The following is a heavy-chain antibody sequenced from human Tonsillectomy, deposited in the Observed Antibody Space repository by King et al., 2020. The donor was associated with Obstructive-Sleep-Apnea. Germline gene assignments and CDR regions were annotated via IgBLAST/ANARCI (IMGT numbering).Heavy chain of an antibody. CDR3: ARESGDWLVDS. V-gene: IGHV3-11*06. CDR1: GFTFTDYDDY. Sequence: VQLVESGGGVVKPGVSLRLSCAASGFTFTDYDDYMSWIRQAPGKGLEGVAYISSTGTYIKYADSLKGRFTISRDNAANSVYLQMNSLRADDTALYFCARESGDWLVDSWGQGTLVIVSS. D-gene: IGHD6-19*01. CDR2: ISSTGTYI. J-gene: IGHJ4*02.